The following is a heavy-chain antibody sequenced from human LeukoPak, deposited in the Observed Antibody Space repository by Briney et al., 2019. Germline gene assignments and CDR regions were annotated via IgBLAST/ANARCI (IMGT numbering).Heavy chain of an antibody. Sequence: GGSLRLSCAASGFAFSSYAMHWVRQAPGKGLEWVAIIQYDGSDKFYGDSVKGRFTISRDNSKNTLYLQMNNLRAEDTAVYYCAGDPKRYCSGGSCYVDSWGQGTLVTVSS. D-gene: IGHD2-15*01. J-gene: IGHJ4*02. CDR3: AGDPKRYCSGGSCYVDS. V-gene: IGHV3-30-3*01. CDR2: IQYDGSDK. CDR1: GFAFSSYA.